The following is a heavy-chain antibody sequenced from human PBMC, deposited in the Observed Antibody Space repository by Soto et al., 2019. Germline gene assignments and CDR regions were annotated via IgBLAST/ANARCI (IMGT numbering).Heavy chain of an antibody. D-gene: IGHD5-18*01. V-gene: IGHV4-34*01. CDR2: VQPSGIT. CDR1: SASLGDHY. Sequence: PSETLSLTCAVFSASLGDHYSAWIRQSPDKGLEWIGEVQPSGITDYNPSLKSRLTLSLDTSKNQFSLMVASVTAADTAVYFCARGKPSGYRFGPRNFFYYGLDVWGPGTTVTVSS. CDR3: ARGKPSGYRFGPRNFFYYGLDV. J-gene: IGHJ6*02.